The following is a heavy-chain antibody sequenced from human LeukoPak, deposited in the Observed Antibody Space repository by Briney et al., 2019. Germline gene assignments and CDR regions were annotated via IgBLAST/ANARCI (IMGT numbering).Heavy chain of an antibody. Sequence: GGSLRLSCAASGFTFSTYAMDWVRQAPGKGLEWVSYISSSGSTIYYADSVKGRFTISRDNAKNSLYLQMNSLRAEDTAVYYCAELGITMIGGVWGKGTTATISS. J-gene: IGHJ6*04. D-gene: IGHD3-10*02. CDR3: AELGITMIGGV. CDR2: ISSSGSTI. V-gene: IGHV3-48*03. CDR1: GFTFSTYA.